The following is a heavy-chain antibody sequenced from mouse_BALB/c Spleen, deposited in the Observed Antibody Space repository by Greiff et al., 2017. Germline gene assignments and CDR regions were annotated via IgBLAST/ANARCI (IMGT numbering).Heavy chain of an antibody. CDR1: GFTFSSYG. CDR2: INSNGGST. Sequence: DVMLVESGGGLVQPGGSLKLSCAASGFTFSSYGMSWVRQTPDKRLELVATINSNGGSTYYPDSVKGRFTISRDNAKNTLYLQMSSLKSEDTAMYYCARDREYDGFAYWGQGTLVTVSA. D-gene: IGHD2-14*01. J-gene: IGHJ3*01. CDR3: ARDREYDGFAY. V-gene: IGHV5-6-3*01.